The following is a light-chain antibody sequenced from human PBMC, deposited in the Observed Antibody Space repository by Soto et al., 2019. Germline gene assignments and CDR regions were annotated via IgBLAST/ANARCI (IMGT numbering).Light chain of an antibody. CDR1: STDVGGYDY. Sequence: QSVLTQPASVSGSPGQSITISCTGTSTDVGGYDYVSWYQQHPGNAPKLMISEVTNRPSGVSNRFSGSKSGNTASLTISGLQAEDEADYYCSSYTSSTTHVVFGGGTKLTVL. V-gene: IGLV2-14*01. CDR2: EVT. J-gene: IGLJ2*01. CDR3: SSYTSSTTHVV.